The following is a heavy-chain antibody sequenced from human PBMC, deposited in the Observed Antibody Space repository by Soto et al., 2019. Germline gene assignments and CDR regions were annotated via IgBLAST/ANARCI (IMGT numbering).Heavy chain of an antibody. Sequence: QITLKESGPTLVKPTQTLRLTCTFSGFSLSTSGVGVGWIRQPPGKALEWLALIYWDDDKRYSPSLKSRLTITKDTSKNQVVLTMTNMDPVDTATYYCAHSHLNPGIAAAGPPIADYWGQGTLVTVSS. V-gene: IGHV2-5*02. J-gene: IGHJ4*02. CDR3: AHSHLNPGIAAAGPPIADY. CDR1: GFSLSTSGVG. D-gene: IGHD6-13*01. CDR2: IYWDDDK.